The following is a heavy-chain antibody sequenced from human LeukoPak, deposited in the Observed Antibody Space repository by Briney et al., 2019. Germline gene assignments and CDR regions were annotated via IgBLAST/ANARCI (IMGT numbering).Heavy chain of an antibody. CDR3: GAEDCSSTSCPYYYYYYYMDV. D-gene: IGHD2-2*01. J-gene: IGHJ6*03. CDR1: GFTFSSYS. Sequence: PGGSLRLSCAASGFTFSSYSMNWVRQAPGKGLEWVSSISSSSSYIYYADSVKGRFTISRDNSKNTLYLQMNSLRAEDTAVYYCGAEDCSSTSCPYYYYYYYMDVWGKGTTVTVSS. V-gene: IGHV3-21*04. CDR2: ISSSSSYI.